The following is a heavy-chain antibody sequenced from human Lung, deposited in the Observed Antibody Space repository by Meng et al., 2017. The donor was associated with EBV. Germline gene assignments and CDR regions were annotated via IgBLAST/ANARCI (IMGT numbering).Heavy chain of an antibody. CDR3: AKDRTLYSSGTFDT. D-gene: IGHD6-19*01. V-gene: IGHV3-30*18. CDR2: ISSDGTIK. CDR1: GFTFSNYD. J-gene: IGHJ5*02. Sequence: QVQLVESGGGVVQPGRSLRLSCAASGFTFSNYDLYWVRQAPGKGLDWVTVISSDGTIKYYVDSVKGRFTVSRDNSKNTLYLQMNSLRSEDTAVYYCAKDRTLYSSGTFDTWGQGTLVTVAS.